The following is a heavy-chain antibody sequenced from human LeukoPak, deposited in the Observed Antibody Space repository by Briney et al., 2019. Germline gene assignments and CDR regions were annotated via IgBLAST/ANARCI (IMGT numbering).Heavy chain of an antibody. Sequence: GGSLRLFCAASGFIFSNYAMSWARQAPGKGLECVSAISGSGGRTYYADSVKGRFTISRVNSKNTLYQQMNSQRAAHTAISFCTKGTIGLPFDSWGQGTLVTVSS. CDR2: ISGSGGRT. D-gene: IGHD5-18*01. V-gene: IGHV3-23*01. CDR3: TKGTIGLPFDS. J-gene: IGHJ4*02. CDR1: GFIFSNYA.